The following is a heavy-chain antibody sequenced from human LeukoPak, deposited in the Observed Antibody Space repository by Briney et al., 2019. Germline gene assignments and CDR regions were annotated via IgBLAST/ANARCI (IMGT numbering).Heavy chain of an antibody. D-gene: IGHD3-22*01. CDR2: INGSGGST. CDR1: GYTLTSYY. CDR3: ARARYYYDSSGYLGWFDP. Sequence: ASVKASCKASGYTLTSYYMQWVRQAPGQGLEWMGIINGSGGSTSYAQRFQGRVTMSRDTSTSTVYMELSSLRSEDTAVYYCARARYYYDSSGYLGWFDPWGQGTLVTVSS. J-gene: IGHJ5*02. V-gene: IGHV1-46*01.